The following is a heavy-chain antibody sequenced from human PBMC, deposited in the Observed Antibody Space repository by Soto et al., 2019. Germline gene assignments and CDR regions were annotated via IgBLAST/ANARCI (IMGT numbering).Heavy chain of an antibody. V-gene: IGHV3-9*01. CDR2: ISWNSGSI. D-gene: IGHD3-3*01. Sequence: EVQLVESGGGLVQPGRSLRLSCAASGFTFDDYAMHWVRQAPGKGLEWVSGISWNSGSIGYADSVKGRFTISRDNAKNSLYLQMNSLRAEDTALYYCAKGGSRSYDFWSGYLGWFDPWGQGTLVTVSS. CDR3: AKGGSRSYDFWSGYLGWFDP. J-gene: IGHJ5*02. CDR1: GFTFDDYA.